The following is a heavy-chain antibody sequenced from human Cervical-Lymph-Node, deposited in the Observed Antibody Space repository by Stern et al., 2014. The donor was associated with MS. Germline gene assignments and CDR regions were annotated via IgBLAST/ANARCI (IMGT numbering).Heavy chain of an antibody. D-gene: IGHD3/OR15-3a*01. CDR2: ISFDGSNK. CDR3: AKNVDYAFDL. V-gene: IGHV3-30*18. CDR1: GFTFSNHG. J-gene: IGHJ3*01. Sequence: VQLMESGGGVVHPGRSLRLSCVGSGFTFSNHGMHWVRQAPGKGLQWGAVISFDGSNKFYADSVKGRFILSRDNSKNTLYLQMNSLRSEDTAVYYCAKNVDYAFDLWGQGTMVTVSP.